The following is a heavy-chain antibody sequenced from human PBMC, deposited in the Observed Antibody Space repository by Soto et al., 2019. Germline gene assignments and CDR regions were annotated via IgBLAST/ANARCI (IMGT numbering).Heavy chain of an antibody. CDR1: GFTFSSYG. J-gene: IGHJ6*02. CDR3: ARDLKVAGIGYYYGMDV. D-gene: IGHD6-19*01. CDR2: IWYDGSNK. Sequence: GGSLRLSCAASGFTFSSYGMHWVRQAPGKGLEWVAVIWYDGSNKYYADSVKGRFTISRDNSKNTLYLQMNSLRAEDTAVYYCARDLKVAGIGYYYGMDVWGQGTTVTVSS. V-gene: IGHV3-33*01.